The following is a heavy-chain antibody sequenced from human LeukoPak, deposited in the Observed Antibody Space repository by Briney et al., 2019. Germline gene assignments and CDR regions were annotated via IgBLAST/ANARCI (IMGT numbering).Heavy chain of an antibody. CDR3: ARYEKGGGPYSNFDP. CDR1: GGSISSYY. CDR2: IYYSGST. V-gene: IGHV4-59*08. J-gene: IGHJ5*02. Sequence: SETLSLTCTVSGGSISSYYWSWIRQPPGKGLEWIGYIYYSGSTNYNPSLKSRVTISVDTSKNQFSLKLSSVTAADTAVYYCARYEKGGGPYSNFDPWGQGTLVTVSS. D-gene: IGHD6-13*01.